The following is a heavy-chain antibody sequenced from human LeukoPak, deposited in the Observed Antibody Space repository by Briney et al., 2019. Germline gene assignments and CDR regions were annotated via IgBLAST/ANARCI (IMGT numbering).Heavy chain of an antibody. Sequence: GGSLRLSCAASGFTFSNYWMSLVRQAPGKGLEWVANINHDGSEKYYVDAVEGRFIISRDNAKNTLYLQMNSLRAEDTAVYYCAREGYCSSTSCRPPFDYWGQGTLVTVSS. D-gene: IGHD2-2*01. CDR1: GFTFSNYW. CDR3: AREGYCSSTSCRPPFDY. CDR2: INHDGSEK. J-gene: IGHJ4*02. V-gene: IGHV3-7*01.